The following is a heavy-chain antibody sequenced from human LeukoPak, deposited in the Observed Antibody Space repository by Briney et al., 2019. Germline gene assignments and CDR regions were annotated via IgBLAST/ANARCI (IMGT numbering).Heavy chain of an antibody. V-gene: IGHV3-48*03. Sequence: PGGSLRLSCAASGFTFSSYEMNWVRQAPGKGLEWVSYISSSGSTIYYADSLKGRFTISRDNAKNSLYLQMNSLRVEDTAVYYCAKVAKYYYGPETYYFFEQWGQGTPVTASS. CDR1: GFTFSSYE. D-gene: IGHD3-10*01. CDR2: ISSSGSTI. CDR3: AKVAKYYYGPETYYFFEQ. J-gene: IGHJ4*02.